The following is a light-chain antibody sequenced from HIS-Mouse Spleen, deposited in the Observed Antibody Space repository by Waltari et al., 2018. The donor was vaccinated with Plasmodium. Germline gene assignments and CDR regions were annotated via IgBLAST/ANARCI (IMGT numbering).Light chain of an antibody. Sequence: SYEPTQPLPESVSPGQTAGITCCGHKLGDKYACRYKQKPGQSPVLVIYQDSKRASGIPERFSGSNSGNTATLTISGTQAMDEADYYCQAWDSSTAWVFGGGTKLTVL. CDR1: KLGDKY. J-gene: IGLJ2*01. CDR2: QDS. V-gene: IGLV3-1*01. CDR3: QAWDSSTAWV.